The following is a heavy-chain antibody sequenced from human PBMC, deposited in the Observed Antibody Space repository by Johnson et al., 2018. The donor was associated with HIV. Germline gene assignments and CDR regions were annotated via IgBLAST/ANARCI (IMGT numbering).Heavy chain of an antibody. CDR3: AKTWDDYDDAFDI. Sequence: QVQLVESGGGVVQPGRSLRLSCAASGFTFSSYAMHWVRQAPGKGLEWVAVISDDGSNKYYADSVKGRFTISRDNSKNTLYLQMNSLRAEDTAVYYCAKTWDDYDDAFDIWGQGTMVTVSS. J-gene: IGHJ3*02. CDR1: GFTFSSYA. D-gene: IGHD4/OR15-4a*01. CDR2: ISDDGSNK. V-gene: IGHV3-30*04.